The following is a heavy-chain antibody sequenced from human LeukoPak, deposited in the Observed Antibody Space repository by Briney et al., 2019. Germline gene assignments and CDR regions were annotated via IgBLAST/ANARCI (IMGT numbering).Heavy chain of an antibody. J-gene: IGHJ4*02. Sequence: PSETLSLTCTVSGYSISSGYYRGWIRQPPGKGLEWIGSIYHSGSTYYNPSLKSRVTISVDTSKNQFSLKLSSVTAADTAVYYCARAPSSGYHFDYWGQGTLVTVSS. CDR1: GYSISSGYY. D-gene: IGHD3-22*01. V-gene: IGHV4-38-2*02. CDR2: IYHSGST. CDR3: ARAPSSGYHFDY.